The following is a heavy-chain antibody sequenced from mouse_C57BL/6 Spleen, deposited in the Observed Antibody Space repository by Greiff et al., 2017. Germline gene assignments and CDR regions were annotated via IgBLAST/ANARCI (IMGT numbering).Heavy chain of an antibody. D-gene: IGHD2-1*01. CDR2: IWSDGST. V-gene: IGHV2-6-1*01. CDR3: ARHDGNYLYFAMDY. J-gene: IGHJ4*01. Sequence: VQGVESGPGLVAPSQRLSITCTVSGFSFTSYGVHWVRQPPGKGLEWLVVIWSDGSTTYNSALKSRLSLSKDNSKIQVFLKMNSLQTSDTAMYYCARHDGNYLYFAMDYWGQGTSVTVSS. CDR1: GFSFTSYG.